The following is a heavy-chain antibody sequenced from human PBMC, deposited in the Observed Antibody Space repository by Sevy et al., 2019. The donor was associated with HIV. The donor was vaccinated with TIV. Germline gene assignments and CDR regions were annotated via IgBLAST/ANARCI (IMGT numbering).Heavy chain of an antibody. CDR1: GYTFTSYA. CDR2: INTNTGNP. J-gene: IGHJ6*02. CDR3: ARAMDYYGSGRPPAAQAAYYYYGMDV. D-gene: IGHD3-10*01. V-gene: IGHV7-4-1*02. Sequence: ASVKVSCKASGYTFTSYAMNWVLQAPGQGLEWMGWINTNTGNPTYAQGFTGRFVFSLDTSVSTAYLEISSLKAEDTAVYYCARAMDYYGSGRPPAAQAAYYYYGMDVWGQRTTVTVSS.